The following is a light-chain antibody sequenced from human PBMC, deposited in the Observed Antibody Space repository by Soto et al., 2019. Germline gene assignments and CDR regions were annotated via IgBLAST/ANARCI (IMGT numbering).Light chain of an antibody. CDR3: SSYTRSSFYV. CDR2: DVS. Sequence: QSALTQPASVSGSPGQSITISCTGTSSDVGGYNYVSWYQQHPGKARKLMIYDVSNRPSGVSNRFSGSKSGNTASLTISGLQAEDEADYYCSSYTRSSFYVFGTGTKVTVL. V-gene: IGLV2-14*01. CDR1: SSDVGGYNY. J-gene: IGLJ1*01.